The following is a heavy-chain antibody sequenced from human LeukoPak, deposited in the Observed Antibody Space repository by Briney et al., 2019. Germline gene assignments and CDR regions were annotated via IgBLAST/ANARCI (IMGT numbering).Heavy chain of an antibody. CDR1: GGTFSSYA. CDR2: IIPIFGTA. D-gene: IGHD6-19*01. V-gene: IGHV1-69*05. Sequence: GASVKVSCKASGGTFSSYAISWVRQAPGQGLEWMGGIIPIFGTANYAQKLQGRVTMTTDTSTSTAYMELRSLRSDDTAVYYCARVRIGEQWLGRTYYYYMDVWGKGTTVTVSS. J-gene: IGHJ6*03. CDR3: ARVRIGEQWLGRTYYYYMDV.